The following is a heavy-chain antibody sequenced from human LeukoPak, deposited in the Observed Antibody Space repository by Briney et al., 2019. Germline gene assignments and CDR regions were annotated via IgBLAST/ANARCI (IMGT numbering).Heavy chain of an antibody. D-gene: IGHD3-3*01. V-gene: IGHV3-23*01. CDR1: GFIFSNYG. Sequence: GGSLRLSCAASGFIFSNYGMNWVRQAPGKGLEWVAAISASGSATSYADSVRGRFTISRDNSKSTTYLQMNSLRAEDTAVFYCAKDLSLRDFWSGYFDYWGQGIPVTVSS. CDR3: AKDLSLRDFWSGYFDY. CDR2: ISASGSAT. J-gene: IGHJ4*02.